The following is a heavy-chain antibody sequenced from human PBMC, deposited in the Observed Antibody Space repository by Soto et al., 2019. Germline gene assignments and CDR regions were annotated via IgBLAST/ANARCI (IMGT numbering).Heavy chain of an antibody. Sequence: PGESLKISCKTSGFTFSNYWIGWVRQMPGKGLEWMGIIYPGGSDTRYSPSFQGQVSISADKSISTAYLQWSSLKASDTAMYYCARQRYFDWLLPPGSDAFDIWGQGIMVTVSS. CDR1: GFTFSNYW. J-gene: IGHJ3*02. D-gene: IGHD3-9*01. CDR2: IYPGGSDT. V-gene: IGHV5-51*01. CDR3: ARQRYFDWLLPPGSDAFDI.